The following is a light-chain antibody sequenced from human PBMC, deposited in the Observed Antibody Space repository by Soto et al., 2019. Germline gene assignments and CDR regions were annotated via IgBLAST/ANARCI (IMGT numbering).Light chain of an antibody. Sequence: EIVMTQSPGTLSVSPGERATLSCRASQTIDTNLAWYQQKPGQAPRLLIFGASTRATGIPARFSGSGSGTEFTLTISSLQPDDFATYYCQHYNSYSEAFGQGTKVDIK. CDR2: GAS. CDR3: QHYNSYSEA. V-gene: IGKV3-15*01. CDR1: QTIDTN. J-gene: IGKJ1*01.